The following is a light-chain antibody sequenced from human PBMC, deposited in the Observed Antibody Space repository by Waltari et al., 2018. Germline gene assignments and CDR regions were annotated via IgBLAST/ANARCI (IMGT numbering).Light chain of an antibody. CDR1: SSDVGGYKY. J-gene: IGLJ3*02. CDR3: GSYAGSFAWL. Sequence: QSALTQPRSVSGSPGQSVAISCTGTSSDVGGYKYVSWYQHHPGKAPKLMIYDVGKRPSGVPGTFAGSKAGTTASLTISGLQAEDEAEYYCGSYAGSFAWLFGGGTKLTVL. V-gene: IGLV2-11*01. CDR2: DVG.